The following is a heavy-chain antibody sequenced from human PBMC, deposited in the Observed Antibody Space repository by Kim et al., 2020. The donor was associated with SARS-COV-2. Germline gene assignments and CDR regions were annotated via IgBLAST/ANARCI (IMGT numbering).Heavy chain of an antibody. CDR3: ARDASGPDY. J-gene: IGHJ4*02. V-gene: IGHV3-30*07. D-gene: IGHD3-3*01. CDR2: KK. Sequence: KKYKADSVKGRLAISRDKSKNTRYLHMNSLGAEATAGYYCARDASGPDYWGQGTLVTVSS.